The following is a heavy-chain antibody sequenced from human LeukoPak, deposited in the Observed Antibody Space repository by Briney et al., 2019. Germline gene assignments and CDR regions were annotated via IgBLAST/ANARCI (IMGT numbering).Heavy chain of an antibody. V-gene: IGHV4-39*01. CDR1: GGSISSTSNY. CDR2: IYFSGST. J-gene: IGHJ4*02. D-gene: IGHD6-19*01. CDR3: ARPQWLGPSEY. Sequence: SETLTLTCTVFGGSISSTSNYWGWIRQPPGEGLEWIGSIYFSGSTYYSPSLKSRVTISVDPSTNQFSLKLSSVTAADTAVYYCARPQWLGPSEYWGQGTLDTVSS.